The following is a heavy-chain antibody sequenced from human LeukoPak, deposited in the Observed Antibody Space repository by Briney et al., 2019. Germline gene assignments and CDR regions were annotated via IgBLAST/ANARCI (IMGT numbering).Heavy chain of an antibody. CDR2: ISTSVGST. D-gene: IGHD3-10*01. CDR1: GFTFSSYA. CDR3: AKAGSVWFGELSPRYYMDV. V-gene: IGHV3-23*01. Sequence: GGSLRLSCAASGFTFSSYAMSWVRQAPGKGLEWVSAISTSVGSTYYADSVKGRFTISRDNSKNTLYLQMNSLRAEDTAVYYCAKAGSVWFGELSPRYYMDVWGKGTTVTVSS. J-gene: IGHJ6*03.